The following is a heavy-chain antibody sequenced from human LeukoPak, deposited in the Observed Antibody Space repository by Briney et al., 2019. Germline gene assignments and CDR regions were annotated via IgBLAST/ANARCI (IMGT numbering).Heavy chain of an antibody. D-gene: IGHD5-18*01. CDR1: GFTFSSYG. Sequence: GRSPRLSCAASGFTFSSYGMHWVRQAPGKGLEWVAVISYDGSNKYYADSVKGRFTISRDNSKNTLYLQMNSLRAEDTAVYYCAKDRGYSYGGDFDYWGQGTLVTVSS. CDR2: ISYDGSNK. V-gene: IGHV3-30*18. J-gene: IGHJ4*02. CDR3: AKDRGYSYGGDFDY.